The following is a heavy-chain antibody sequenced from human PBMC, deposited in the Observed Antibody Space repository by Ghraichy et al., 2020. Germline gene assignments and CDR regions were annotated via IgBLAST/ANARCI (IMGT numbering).Heavy chain of an antibody. J-gene: IGHJ3*02. CDR1: GFTFSSYA. CDR3: AKDRGYSSGWYRDAFDI. V-gene: IGHV3-23*01. CDR2: ISGSGGST. D-gene: IGHD6-19*01. Sequence: GGSLRLSCAASGFTFSSYAMSWVRQAPGKGLEWVSAISGSGGSTYYADSVKGRFTISRDNSKNTLYLQMNSLRAEDTAVYYCAKDRGYSSGWYRDAFDIWGQGTMVTVSS.